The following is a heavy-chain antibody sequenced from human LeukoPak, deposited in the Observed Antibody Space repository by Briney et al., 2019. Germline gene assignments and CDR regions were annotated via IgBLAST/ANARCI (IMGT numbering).Heavy chain of an antibody. CDR3: VIAYYYDSSGYDY. D-gene: IGHD3-22*01. Sequence: GGSLRLSCAASGLTLNGYWMHWVRQAPGKGLVWVSRINGDGTNTTYADSVRGRFTISRDNAKNTVYLQMSSLRAEDTAVYYCVIAYYYDSSGYDYWGQGTLVTVSS. CDR2: INGDGTNT. J-gene: IGHJ4*02. V-gene: IGHV3-74*01. CDR1: GLTLNGYW.